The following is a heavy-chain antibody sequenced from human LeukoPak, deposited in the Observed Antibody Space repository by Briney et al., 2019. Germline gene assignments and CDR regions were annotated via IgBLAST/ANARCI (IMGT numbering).Heavy chain of an antibody. Sequence: SETLSLTCAVYGGSFSGYYWSWNRQPPGKGLEWIGEINHSGSTNYNPSLKSRVTISVDTSKNQFSLKLSSVTAADTAVYYCARRGYSYGSDYWGQGTLVTVSS. CDR1: GGSFSGYY. CDR2: INHSGST. D-gene: IGHD5-18*01. J-gene: IGHJ4*02. CDR3: ARRGYSYGSDY. V-gene: IGHV4-34*01.